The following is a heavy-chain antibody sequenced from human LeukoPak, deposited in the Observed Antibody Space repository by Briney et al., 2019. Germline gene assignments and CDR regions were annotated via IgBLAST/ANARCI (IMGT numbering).Heavy chain of an antibody. CDR2: INSDGSST. CDR3: SRDYSYAMAV. CDR1: GFTFSSAW. Sequence: GGSLRLSCAASGFTFSSAWMHWVRQTPGKGLVWVSRINSDGSSTNYADSVKGRFTISRDNAKNMVNLQMNSLRAEDTAIYYCSRDYSYAMAVWGQGTTVTVSS. V-gene: IGHV3-74*01. J-gene: IGHJ6*02. D-gene: IGHD2-21*01.